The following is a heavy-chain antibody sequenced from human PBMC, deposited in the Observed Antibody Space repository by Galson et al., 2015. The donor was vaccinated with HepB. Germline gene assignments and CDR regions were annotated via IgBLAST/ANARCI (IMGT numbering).Heavy chain of an antibody. CDR3: ARAGIEMDGIGVEGSYYYYGLDV. CDR1: GGSISRSGYY. V-gene: IGHV4-39*07. CDR2: VYYTGNT. Sequence: SETLSLTCTVSGGSISRSGYYWGWIRQPPGKGLEWIGTVYYTGNTYSNPSLKSRVTMSIDTSKQQVSLRMRSVTAADTAVYYCARAGIEMDGIGVEGSYYYYGLDVWGQGTTVTVSS. D-gene: IGHD3-3*01. J-gene: IGHJ6*02.